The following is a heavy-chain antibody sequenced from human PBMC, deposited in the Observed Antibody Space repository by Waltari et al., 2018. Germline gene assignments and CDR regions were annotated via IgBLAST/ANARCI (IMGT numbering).Heavy chain of an antibody. D-gene: IGHD4-4*01. CDR1: GGSISSSSYY. CDR3: ATTKRTTVTVFDY. J-gene: IGHJ4*02. CDR2: IYYSGST. V-gene: IGHV4-39*07. Sequence: QLQLQESGPGLVKPSETLSLTCTVSGGSISSSSYYWGWIRQPPGKGLEWIGSIYYSGSTYYNPSLKSRGTISVDTSKNQFSLKLSSVTAADTAVYYCATTKRTTVTVFDYWGQGTLVTVSS.